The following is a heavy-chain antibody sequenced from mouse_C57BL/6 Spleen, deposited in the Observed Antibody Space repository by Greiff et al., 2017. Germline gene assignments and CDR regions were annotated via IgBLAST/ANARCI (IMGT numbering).Heavy chain of an antibody. V-gene: IGHV1-26*01. CDR1: GYTFTDYY. Sequence: EVQLQQSGPELVKPGASVKISCKASGYTFTDYYMNWVKQSHGNSLEWIGDINPNNGGTSSNQKFKGKATLTVDKSSSTAYMELRSLTSEDSAVYYCAIVDDYEGDYYAMDYWGQGTSVTVSS. CDR2: INPNNGGT. J-gene: IGHJ4*01. CDR3: AIVDDYEGDYYAMDY. D-gene: IGHD2-4*01.